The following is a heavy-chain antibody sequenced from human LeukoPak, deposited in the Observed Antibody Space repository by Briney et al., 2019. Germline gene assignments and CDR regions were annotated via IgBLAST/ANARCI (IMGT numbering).Heavy chain of an antibody. CDR1: GFTFSRYG. J-gene: IGHJ3*01. Sequence: PGGSLRLSCAGSGFTFSRYGMHWVRQAPGKGLEWVALIRYDGNDHWYGDSAKGRFTISRDNSKDTVYLQMDSLRDEDTAVYYCARWGIVGRDAFDFWGQGTMVTVSS. CDR2: IRYDGNDH. CDR3: ARWGIVGRDAFDF. D-gene: IGHD1-26*01. V-gene: IGHV3-33*01.